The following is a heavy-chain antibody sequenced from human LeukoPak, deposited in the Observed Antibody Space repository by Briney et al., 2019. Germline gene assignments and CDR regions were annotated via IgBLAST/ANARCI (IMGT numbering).Heavy chain of an antibody. J-gene: IGHJ5*02. CDR1: GFTFSSYE. CDR3: ARTRQGNWFDP. V-gene: IGHV3-21*01. Sequence: GGSLRLSCAASGFTFSSYEMNWVRQAPGKGLEWVSSISSSSSYIYYADSVKGRFTISRDNAKNSLYLQMNSLRAEDTAVYYCARTRQGNWFDPWGQGTLVTVSS. CDR2: ISSSSSYI.